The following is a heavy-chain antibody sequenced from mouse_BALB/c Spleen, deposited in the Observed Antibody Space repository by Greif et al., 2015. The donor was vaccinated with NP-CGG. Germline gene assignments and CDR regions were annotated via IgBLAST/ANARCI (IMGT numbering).Heavy chain of an antibody. V-gene: IGHV1S81*02. CDR3: TRGGDGYFFDY. CDR1: GYTFTSYY. J-gene: IGHJ2*01. D-gene: IGHD2-3*01. Sequence: QVQLQQPGAELVKPGASVKLSCKASGYTFTSYYMYWVKQRPGQGLEWIGEVNPSNGGTNFNEKFKSKATLTVDKSSSTAYMQLSSLTSEDSAVYYCTRGGDGYFFDYWGQGTTLTVSS. CDR2: VNPSNGGT.